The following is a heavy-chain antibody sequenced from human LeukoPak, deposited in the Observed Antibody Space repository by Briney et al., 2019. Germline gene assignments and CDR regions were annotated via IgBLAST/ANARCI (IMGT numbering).Heavy chain of an antibody. D-gene: IGHD2-2*01. Sequence: PSETLSLTCTVSGGSISSYYWSWLRQPAGKGLEWIGRIYTSGSTNYNPPLKSRVTMSVDTSKNQFSLKLSSVTAASTAVYYCARSYCSSTSCYPRYYYMDVWGKGTTVTVSS. CDR2: IYTSGST. CDR1: GGSISSYY. V-gene: IGHV4-4*07. J-gene: IGHJ6*03. CDR3: ARSYCSSTSCYPRYYYMDV.